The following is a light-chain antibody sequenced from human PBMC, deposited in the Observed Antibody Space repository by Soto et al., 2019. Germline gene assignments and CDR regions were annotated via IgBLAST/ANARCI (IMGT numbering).Light chain of an antibody. J-gene: IGLJ1*01. CDR2: EVS. V-gene: IGLV2-14*01. CDR3: SSYTSSSTPYV. Sequence: QSALTQPASVSGSPGQSIPISCPGTSSEVGGYNYVSWYQQHPDKAPKLMIYEVSNRPSGVSNRFSGSKSGNTASLTISGLQTEDEADYHCSSYTSSSTPYVFGTGTKLTVL. CDR1: SSEVGGYNY.